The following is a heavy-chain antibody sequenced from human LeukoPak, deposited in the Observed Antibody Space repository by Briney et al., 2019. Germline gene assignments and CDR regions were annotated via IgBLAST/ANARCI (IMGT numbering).Heavy chain of an antibody. D-gene: IGHD6-13*01. J-gene: IGHJ4*02. CDR3: AKEKQQLVPLYYFDY. CDR1: GFTVSSNY. Sequence: GGSLRLSCAASGFTVSSNYMSWVRQAPGKGLEWVSVIYSGGSTYYADSVKGRFTISRDNSKNTLYLQMNSLRAEDTAVYYCAKEKQQLVPLYYFDYWGQGTLVTVSS. CDR2: IYSGGST. V-gene: IGHV3-53*01.